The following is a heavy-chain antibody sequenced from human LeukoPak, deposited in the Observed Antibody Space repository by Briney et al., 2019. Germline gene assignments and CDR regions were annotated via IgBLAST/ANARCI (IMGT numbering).Heavy chain of an antibody. Sequence: GASVKVSCKASGGTFSSYAISWVRQGPGQGLEWMGRIIPILGIANYVQKFQGRVTITADKSTSTAYMELSSLRSEDTAVYYCARNYYDSSGYYNNNWFDPWGQGTLVTVSS. J-gene: IGHJ5*02. V-gene: IGHV1-69*04. D-gene: IGHD3-22*01. CDR1: GGTFSSYA. CDR2: IIPILGIA. CDR3: ARNYYDSSGYYNNNWFDP.